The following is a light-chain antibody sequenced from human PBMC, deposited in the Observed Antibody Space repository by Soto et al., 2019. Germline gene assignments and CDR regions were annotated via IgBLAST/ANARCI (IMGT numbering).Light chain of an antibody. CDR3: SSYAVSNNFGVL. Sequence: QSVLTQPPSASGSPGQSVTISCTGTSSDVGGYDYVSWYQQHPGKAPKLMIYDVTKRPSGVPDRFSGSKSGNTASLTVSGLQAEDEADYYCSSYAVSNNFGVLFGGGTKVTVL. J-gene: IGLJ2*01. V-gene: IGLV2-8*01. CDR2: DVT. CDR1: SSDVGGYDY.